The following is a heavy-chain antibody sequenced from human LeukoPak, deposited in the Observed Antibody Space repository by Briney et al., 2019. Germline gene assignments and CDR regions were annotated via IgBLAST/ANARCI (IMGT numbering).Heavy chain of an antibody. V-gene: IGHV1-18*01. CDR3: ARDYDDDSRCFGY. CDR1: GYTFTTYG. Sequence: ASVKVSCKASGYTFTTYGINWVRQAPGQGLEWMGWISAYSGHTNYAQKFQGRVTMTRDTSTTTVYMEMRSLRSDDTAVFHCARDYDDDSRCFGYWGQGTLVTVPS. CDR2: ISAYSGHT. J-gene: IGHJ4*02. D-gene: IGHD5-12*01.